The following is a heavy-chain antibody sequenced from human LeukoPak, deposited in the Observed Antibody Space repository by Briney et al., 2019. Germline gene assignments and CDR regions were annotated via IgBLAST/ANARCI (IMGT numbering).Heavy chain of an antibody. Sequence: GGSLRLSCVASGFTFSDYYMRWIRQAAGKGLEWISYISSSGSTIYYAVSVKCRFTMSRDNAKSSLYLQVNSLRAEDTAIYYCARRRDYFDYWGQGTLVTVSS. CDR2: ISSSGSTI. CDR1: GFTFSDYY. CDR3: ARRRDYFDY. V-gene: IGHV3-11*01. J-gene: IGHJ4*02.